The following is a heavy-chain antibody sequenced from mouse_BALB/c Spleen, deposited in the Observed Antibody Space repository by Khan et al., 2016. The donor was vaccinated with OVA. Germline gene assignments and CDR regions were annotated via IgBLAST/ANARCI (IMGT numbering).Heavy chain of an antibody. CDR3: VRDGAYHRNDGWLAY. Sequence: QIQLVQSGAELARPGASVKMSCKASGYTFPSYTIHWIKKRPGQGLEWIGYINPSNGYTNYNQKFKDKATLTTDKSSTTAYLQLSSLTSDDSAVYNCVRDGAYHRNDGWLAYWGQGTLVTVSA. D-gene: IGHD2-14*01. J-gene: IGHJ3*01. V-gene: IGHV1-4*01. CDR2: INPSNGYT. CDR1: GYTFPSYT.